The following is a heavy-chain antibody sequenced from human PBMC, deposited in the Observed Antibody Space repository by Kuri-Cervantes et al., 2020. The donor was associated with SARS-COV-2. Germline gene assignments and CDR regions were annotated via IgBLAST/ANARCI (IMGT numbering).Heavy chain of an antibody. CDR1: GFTFSSYS. D-gene: IGHD6-13*01. J-gene: IGHJ4*02. V-gene: IGHV3-9*01. CDR2: ISWNSGSI. Sequence: GGSLRLSCAASGFTFSSYSMNWVRQAPGKGLEWVSGISWNSGSIGYADSVKGRFTISRDNAKNSLYLQMNSLRAEDTALYYCAKLAAAGTGPSYWGQGTLVTVSS. CDR3: AKLAAAGTGPSY.